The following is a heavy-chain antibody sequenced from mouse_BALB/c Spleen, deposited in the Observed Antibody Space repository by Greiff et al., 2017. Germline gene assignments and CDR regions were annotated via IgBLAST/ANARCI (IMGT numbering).Heavy chain of an antibody. CDR3: ARSGGYYLSWFAY. J-gene: IGHJ3*01. V-gene: IGHV5-17*02. D-gene: IGHD2-3*01. Sequence: EVKLVESGGGLVQPGGSRKLSCAASGFTFSSFGMHWVRQAPEKGLEWVAYISSGSSTIYYADTVKGRFTISRDNPKNTLFLQMTSLRSEDTAMYYCARSGGYYLSWFAYWGQGTLVTVSA. CDR1: GFTFSSFG. CDR2: ISSGSSTI.